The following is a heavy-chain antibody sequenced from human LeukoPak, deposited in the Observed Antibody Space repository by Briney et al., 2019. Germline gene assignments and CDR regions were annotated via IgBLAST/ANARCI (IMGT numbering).Heavy chain of an antibody. Sequence: ASVKVSCKVSGYTLTELSMHWVRQAPGKGLEWMGGFDPEDGETIYAQKFQGRVTMTEDTSTDTAYMELSSLRSEDTAVYYCARGARRGGGSGSYPLNWFDPWGQGTLVTVSS. J-gene: IGHJ5*02. CDR2: FDPEDGET. CDR3: ARGARRGGGSGSYPLNWFDP. D-gene: IGHD3-10*01. CDR1: GYTLTELS. V-gene: IGHV1-24*01.